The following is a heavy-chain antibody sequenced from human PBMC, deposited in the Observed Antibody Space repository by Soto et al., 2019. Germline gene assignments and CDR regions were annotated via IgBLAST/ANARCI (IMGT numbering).Heavy chain of an antibody. CDR1: GFTFDDYA. CDR3: VKDNDIAAHYGLDV. Sequence: EVQLVESGGGVVQPGGSLRLSCAASGFTFDDYAMHWVRQAPGKGLEWVSIISWDGGSTYYSDSVKSRFTISRDNSKNSLHLQMTRLRTEDTALYSCVKDNDIAAHYGLDVWGQGSTVAVSS. V-gene: IGHV3-43*01. J-gene: IGHJ6*02. CDR2: ISWDGGST. D-gene: IGHD6-13*01.